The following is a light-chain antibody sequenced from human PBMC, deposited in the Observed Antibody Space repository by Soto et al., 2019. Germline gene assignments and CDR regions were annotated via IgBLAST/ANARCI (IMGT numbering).Light chain of an antibody. CDR3: QQYNSYPCT. CDR2: DVS. J-gene: IGKJ2*01. CDR1: QSISTR. V-gene: IGKV1-5*01. Sequence: DIQMTQSPSTLSASVGDRVTITCRASQSISTRLAWYQQKPGKAPNLLIYDVSSLESGVPSRFSGGGSGTEFTITISSLQPDDFATYYYQQYNSYPCTFGQGTKLEIK.